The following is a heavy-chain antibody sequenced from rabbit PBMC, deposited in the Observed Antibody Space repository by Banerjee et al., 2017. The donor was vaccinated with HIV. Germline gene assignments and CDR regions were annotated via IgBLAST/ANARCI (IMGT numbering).Heavy chain of an antibody. V-gene: IGHV1S47*01. D-gene: IGHD4-1*01. CDR1: GFDFSSYY. J-gene: IGHJ4*01. CDR3: ARSLGWGAGNL. CDR2: IITDDSA. Sequence: QEQLVESGGGLVQPGGSLTLSCKASGFDFSSYYMSWVRQAPGKGLEWIGWIITDDSAYYASWVNGRFTISSDNAQNTVDLQMNSLTAADTATYFCARSLGWGAGNLWGQGTLVTV.